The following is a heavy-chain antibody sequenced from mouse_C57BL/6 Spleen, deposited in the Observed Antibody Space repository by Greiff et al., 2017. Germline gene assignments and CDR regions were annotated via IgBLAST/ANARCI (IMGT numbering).Heavy chain of an antibody. CDR2: ISDGGSYT. V-gene: IGHV5-4*01. CDR1: GFTFSSYA. D-gene: IGHD1-1*01. CDR3: ARDGGSRGAMDY. Sequence: EVKLMESGGGLVKPGGSLKLSCAASGFTFSSYAMSWVRQTPEKRLEWVATISDGGSYTYYPDNVKGRFTISRDNAKNNLYLQMSHLKSEDTAMYYCARDGGSRGAMDYWGQGTSVTVSS. J-gene: IGHJ4*01.